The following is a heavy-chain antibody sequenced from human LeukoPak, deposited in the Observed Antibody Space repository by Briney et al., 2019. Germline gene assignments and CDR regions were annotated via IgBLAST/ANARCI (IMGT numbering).Heavy chain of an antibody. J-gene: IGHJ4*02. D-gene: IGHD3-16*01. CDR3: ARKAPSKGEFDY. V-gene: IGHV4-28*01. CDR2: IYNSGST. Sequence: ETLSLTCAVSGYSISNNSWWGWIRLPPGKGLEWIGYIYNSGSTYNNPSLKSRVTMSVDTSKNQFSLKLSSVTAVDTAIYYCARKAPSKGEFDYWGRGTLVTVSS. CDR1: GYSISNNSW.